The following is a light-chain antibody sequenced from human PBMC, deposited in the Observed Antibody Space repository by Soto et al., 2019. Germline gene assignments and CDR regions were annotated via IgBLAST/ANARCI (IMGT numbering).Light chain of an antibody. J-gene: IGKJ4*01. CDR2: AAS. CDR1: QGISSY. V-gene: IGKV1-9*01. CDR3: QQLNSYSALT. Sequence: DIQLTQSPSFLSASVGDRVTITCRASQGISSYLAWYQQKPGKAPKLLIYAASTLQSGVPSRFSGSGSATEVTLTISSMQPEDFATYYCQQLNSYSALTFGGGTKVEIK.